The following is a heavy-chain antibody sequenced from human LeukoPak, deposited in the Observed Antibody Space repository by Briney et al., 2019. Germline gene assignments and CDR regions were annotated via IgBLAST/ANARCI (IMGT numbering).Heavy chain of an antibody. CDR1: EFTFSSYN. J-gene: IGHJ3*02. CDR3: AKDCVWKAGGADAFDI. V-gene: IGHV3-30*02. Sequence: PGGSLRLSCAASEFTFSSYNMDWVRQAPGKGLEWVAFIRYDGSNKYYTDSVNGRFTISRDNSKNTLYLQMNSLRAEDTAVYYCAKDCVWKAGGADAFDIWGQGTMVTVSS. D-gene: IGHD3-16*01. CDR2: IRYDGSNK.